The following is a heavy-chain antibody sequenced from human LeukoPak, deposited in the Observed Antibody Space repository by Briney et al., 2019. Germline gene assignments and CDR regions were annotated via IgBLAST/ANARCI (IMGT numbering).Heavy chain of an antibody. CDR3: ARGPSTGYDFWSGPAIYYYYGMDV. V-gene: IGHV1-24*01. Sequence: ASVKVSCKVSGYTLTELSMHWVRQAPGKGLEWMGGFDPEDGETIYAQKFQGRVTMTEDTSTDTAYMELRSLRSDDTAVYYCARGPSTGYDFWSGPAIYYYYGMDVWGQGTTVTVSS. CDR1: GYTLTELS. J-gene: IGHJ6*02. D-gene: IGHD3-3*01. CDR2: FDPEDGET.